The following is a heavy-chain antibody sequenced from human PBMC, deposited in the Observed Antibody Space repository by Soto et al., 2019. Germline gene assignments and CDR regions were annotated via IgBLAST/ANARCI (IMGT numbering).Heavy chain of an antibody. CDR2: AYPHAATT. Sequence: QAQVVQSGAEARAPGASVKVSCKASGYIFTSYYIHWVRQAPGQGLEYLGVAYPHAATTYVAQKSQGRITAAMVRSTSTVDMELTSLTPEDSAVYYCARDRDRAYWFDPWGQGTLVTVSS. J-gene: IGHJ5*02. CDR3: ARDRDRAYWFDP. CDR1: GYIFTSYY. D-gene: IGHD2-21*02. V-gene: IGHV1-46*03.